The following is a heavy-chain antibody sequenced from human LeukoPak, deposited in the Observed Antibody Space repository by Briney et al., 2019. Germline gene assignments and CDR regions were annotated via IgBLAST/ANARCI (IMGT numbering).Heavy chain of an antibody. CDR2: IYYSGST. J-gene: IGHJ2*01. CDR1: GGSISSGGYY. CDR3: ARDVLRIDWYFDL. V-gene: IGHV4-31*03. D-gene: IGHD2-8*01. Sequence: PSETLSLTCTVSGGSISSGGYYWSWIRQHPGKGLEWIGYIYYSGSTYYNPSLKSRVTISVDTSKNQFSLKLSSVTAADTAVYYCARDVLRIDWYFDLWGRGTLVTVSS.